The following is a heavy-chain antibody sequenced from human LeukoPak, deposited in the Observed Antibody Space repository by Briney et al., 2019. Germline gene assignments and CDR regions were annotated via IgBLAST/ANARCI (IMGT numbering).Heavy chain of an antibody. D-gene: IGHD1-20*01. J-gene: IGHJ5*02. CDR2: IYHSGST. CDR1: GYSISSGYY. Sequence: SETLSLTCTVSGYSISSGYYWGWIRQPPGKGLEWIGSIYHSGSTYYNPSLKSRVTISVDTSKNQFSLKLSSVTAADTAVYYCARAADGITGTKKEYLTGSWFDPWGQGTLVTVSS. CDR3: ARAADGITGTKKEYLTGSWFDP. V-gene: IGHV4-38-2*02.